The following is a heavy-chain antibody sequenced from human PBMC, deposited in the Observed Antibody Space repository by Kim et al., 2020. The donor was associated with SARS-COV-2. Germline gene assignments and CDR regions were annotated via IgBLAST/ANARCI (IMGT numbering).Heavy chain of an antibody. CDR2: IYYSGST. J-gene: IGHJ4*02. CDR1: GGSISSSSYY. CDR3: ARVGGSSSTPLWYSSGWYSPTNTLNPYYFDY. V-gene: IGHV4-39*07. D-gene: IGHD6-19*01. Sequence: SETLSLTCTVSGGSISSSSYYWGWIRQPPGKGLEWIGSIYYSGSTYYNPSLKSRVTISVDTSKNQFSLKLSSVTAADTAVYYCARVGGSSSTPLWYSSGWYSPTNTLNPYYFDYWGQGTLVTVSS.